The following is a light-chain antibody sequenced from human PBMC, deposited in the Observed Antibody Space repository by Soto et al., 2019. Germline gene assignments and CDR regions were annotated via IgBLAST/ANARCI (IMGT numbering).Light chain of an antibody. CDR2: NTD. J-gene: IGLJ3*02. V-gene: IGLV1-44*01. CDR3: AAWDGTVSGWV. CDR1: SSNIGDNH. Sequence: QSVLTQTPSASGTPGQRVTISCSGSSSNIGDNHVSWYQQLPRTDPKLLLYNTDQRPSGVPYRFSGYTSGTSACLAISGLQSEDESWFYFAAWDGTVSGWVFVGGTPLPVL.